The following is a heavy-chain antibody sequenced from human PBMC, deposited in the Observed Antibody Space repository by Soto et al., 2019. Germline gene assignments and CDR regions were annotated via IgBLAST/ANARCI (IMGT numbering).Heavy chain of an antibody. D-gene: IGHD3-10*01. CDR2: ISYDGSNK. CDR3: TLVLALYNGLGNYQRPDY. J-gene: IGHJ4*02. Sequence: QVQLVESGGGVVQPGRSLRLSCAASGFTFSSYGMHWVRQAPGKGLEWVAVISYDGSNKYYADSVKVRFTISRDNSKNKLSLTMNSLRAEDTAVYYCTLVLALYNGLGNYQRPDYWGQGTLVTVSS. V-gene: IGHV3-30*03. CDR1: GFTFSSYG.